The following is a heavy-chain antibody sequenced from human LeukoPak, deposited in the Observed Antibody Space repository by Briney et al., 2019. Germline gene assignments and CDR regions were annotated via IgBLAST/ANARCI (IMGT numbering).Heavy chain of an antibody. CDR3: ARGPFVYYGSGSPGYFDY. D-gene: IGHD3-10*01. V-gene: IGHV4-4*07. J-gene: IGHJ4*02. Sequence: PSETLSLTCSVSGGSISTYYWSWIRQPAGKGLEWIGRIHTSGSTNYNPSLKSRLTLSVDTSKNQLSLKLTSVTAADTAVYYCARGPFVYYGSGSPGYFDYWGQGTLVTVSS. CDR1: GGSISTYY. CDR2: IHTSGST.